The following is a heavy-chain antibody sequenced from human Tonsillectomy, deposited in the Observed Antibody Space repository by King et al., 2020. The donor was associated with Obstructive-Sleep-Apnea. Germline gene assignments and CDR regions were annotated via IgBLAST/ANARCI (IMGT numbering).Heavy chain of an antibody. J-gene: IGHJ6*02. CDR3: ATWVVVVAAKGRGRGYYYGMDV. CDR2: IIPILGIA. D-gene: IGHD2-15*01. Sequence: QLVQSGAEVKKPGSSVKVSCKASGGTFSSYAISWVRQAPGQGLEWMGGIIPILGIANYAQKFQGRVTITADKSTSTAYMELSSLRSEDTAVYYCATWVVVVAAKGRGRGYYYGMDVWGQGTTVTVSS. CDR1: GGTFSSYA. V-gene: IGHV1-69*09.